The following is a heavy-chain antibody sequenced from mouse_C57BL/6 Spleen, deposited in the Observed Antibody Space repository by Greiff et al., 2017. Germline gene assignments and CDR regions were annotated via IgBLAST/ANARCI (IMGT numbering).Heavy chain of an antibody. CDR2: IYPSDSET. J-gene: IGHJ2*01. Sequence: QVQLQQPGAELVRPGSSVKLSCKASGYTFTSYWMDWVKQRPGQGLEWIGNIYPSDSETHYNQKFKDKATLTVAKSSSTAYMQLSSLTSEDSAVYNCARLGRTGYAFDYWGQGTTLTVSS. V-gene: IGHV1-61*01. D-gene: IGHD1-2*01. CDR1: GYTFTSYW. CDR3: ARLGRTGYAFDY.